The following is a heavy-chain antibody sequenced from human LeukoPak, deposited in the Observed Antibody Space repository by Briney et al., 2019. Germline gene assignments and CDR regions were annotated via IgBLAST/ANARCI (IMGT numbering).Heavy chain of an antibody. V-gene: IGHV5-10-1*01. J-gene: IGHJ4*02. CDR3: ASSGYSSGWHRDY. CDR1: GYSFTSYW. Sequence: RESLKISCKGSGYSFTSYWISWVRQMPGKGLEWMGRIDPSDSYTNYSPSFQGHVTISADKSISTAYLQWSSLKASDTAMYYCASSGYSSGWHRDYWGQGTLVTVSS. D-gene: IGHD6-19*01. CDR2: IDPSDSYT.